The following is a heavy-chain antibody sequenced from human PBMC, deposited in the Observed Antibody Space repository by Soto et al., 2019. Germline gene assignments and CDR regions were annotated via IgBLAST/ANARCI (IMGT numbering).Heavy chain of an antibody. CDR2: IYPGDSDT. V-gene: IGHV5-51*01. CDR3: AASIFYYGMDV. J-gene: IGHJ6*02. CDR1: GYTFTNYW. Sequence: PGESLKISCKGSGYTFTNYWIGWVRQMPGKGLEWMGIIYPGDSDTKYNPSFQGQVTISADKSITTTYLRWTSLKASDTAIYYCAASIFYYGMDVWGQGTTLTVSS.